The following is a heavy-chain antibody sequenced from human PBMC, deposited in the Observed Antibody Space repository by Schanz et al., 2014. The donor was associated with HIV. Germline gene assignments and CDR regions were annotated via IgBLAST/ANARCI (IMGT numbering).Heavy chain of an antibody. V-gene: IGHV3-33*08. Sequence: VQLVESGGGLVKPGGSLRLSCAASGFTFSSYGMHWVRQAPGKGLEWVAVIWYDGSNKYYADSVKGRFTISRDNSKKPLYLQMNSLRAEDTAVYYCARGEAITSYYHYYGMDVWGQGTTVTVSS. D-gene: IGHD1-20*01. CDR2: IWYDGSNK. J-gene: IGHJ6*02. CDR3: ARGEAITSYYHYYGMDV. CDR1: GFTFSSYG.